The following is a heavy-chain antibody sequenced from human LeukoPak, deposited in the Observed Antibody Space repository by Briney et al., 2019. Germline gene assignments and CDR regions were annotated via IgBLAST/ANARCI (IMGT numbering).Heavy chain of an antibody. J-gene: IGHJ5*02. CDR3: ARELNWNDGWFDP. CDR2: INPSGGST. CDR1: GYTFTSYY. D-gene: IGHD1-20*01. V-gene: IGHV1-46*01. Sequence: ASVKVSCKASGYTFTSYYMHWVRQAPGQGLEWMGIINPSGGSTSYAQKFQGRVTMTRDMSTSTVYMELSSLRSEDTAVYYCARELNWNDGWFDPWGQGTLVTVSS.